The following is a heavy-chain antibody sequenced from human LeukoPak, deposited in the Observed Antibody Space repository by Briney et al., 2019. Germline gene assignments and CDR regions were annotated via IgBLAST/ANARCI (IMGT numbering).Heavy chain of an antibody. CDR1: GGSISSYY. Sequence: KTSETLSLTCTVSGGSISSYYWRWIRQPPGKGLEWIGYIYYSGSTNYNPSLKSRVTISVDTSKNQFSLKLSSVTAADTAVYYCARAIPYNWFDPWGQGTLVTGSS. J-gene: IGHJ5*02. CDR2: IYYSGST. V-gene: IGHV4-59*01. CDR3: ARAIPYNWFDP.